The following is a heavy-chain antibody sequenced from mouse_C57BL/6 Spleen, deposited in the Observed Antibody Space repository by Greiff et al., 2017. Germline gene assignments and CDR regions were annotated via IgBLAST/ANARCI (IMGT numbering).Heavy chain of an antibody. D-gene: IGHD1-1*01. CDR2: INPNNGGT. V-gene: IGHV1-26*01. CDR3: APDGSSGTYWDFDF. CDR1: GYTFTDYY. J-gene: IGHJ1*03. Sequence: EVQLQQSGPELVKPGASVKISCKASGYTFTDYYMNWVKQSPGKSLEWIGEINPNNGGTSYNHKFKGKATLTVDRSSSTAYMELRSLTSEDSAVYYCAPDGSSGTYWDFDFWGTGTTVTVSS.